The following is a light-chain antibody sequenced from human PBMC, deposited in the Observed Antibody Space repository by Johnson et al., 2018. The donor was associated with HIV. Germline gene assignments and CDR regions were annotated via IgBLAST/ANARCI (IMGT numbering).Light chain of an antibody. V-gene: IGLV1-51*01. CDR2: DNH. CDR1: SSNIGKNY. CDR3: GTWDISLSVGYV. J-gene: IGLJ1*01. Sequence: QSVLTQPPSVSAAPGQKVTISCSGSSSNIGKNYVSWYQQLPGTAPKLLIFDNHKRPSGIPDRFSGSKSGTSATLGITGLQTGDEADYYCGTWDISLSVGYVFGTGTKVTVL.